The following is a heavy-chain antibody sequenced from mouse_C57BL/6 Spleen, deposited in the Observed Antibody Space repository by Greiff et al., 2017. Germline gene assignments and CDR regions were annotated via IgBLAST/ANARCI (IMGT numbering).Heavy chain of an antibody. V-gene: IGHV3-6*01. J-gene: IGHJ4*01. Sequence: EVKLQESGPGLVKPSQSLSLTCSVTGYSITSGYYWNWIRQFPGNKLEWMGYISYDGSNNYNPSLKNRISITRDTSKNQFFLKLNSVTTEDTATYYCARDLGGAMDYGGQGTSVTVYS. CDR2: ISYDGSN. D-gene: IGHD3-1*01. CDR3: ARDLGGAMDY. CDR1: GYSITSGYY.